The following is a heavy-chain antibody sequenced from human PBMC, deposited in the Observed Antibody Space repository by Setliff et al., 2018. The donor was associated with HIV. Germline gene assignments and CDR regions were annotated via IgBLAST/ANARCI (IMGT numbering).Heavy chain of an antibody. D-gene: IGHD1-26*01. V-gene: IGHV3-7*03. J-gene: IGHJ5*02. CDR2: IKKDGREK. CDR3: ASMWKVGA. Sequence: GESLKISCATSGFTFNNAWMDWVRQAPGKGLEWVATIKKDGREKYYVDSVKGRFTISRDNARTSLYLEMTDLKVEDTAVYFCASMWKVGAWGRGTLVTVSS. CDR1: GFTFNNAW.